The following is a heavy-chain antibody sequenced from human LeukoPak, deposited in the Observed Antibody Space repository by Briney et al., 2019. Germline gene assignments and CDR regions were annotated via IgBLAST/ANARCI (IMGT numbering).Heavy chain of an antibody. CDR3: ARGRETNGRTYYYYYYGMDV. Sequence: SETLSLTCTVSGGSISSSSYYWGWIRQPPGKGLEWIGSIYYSGSTYCNPSLKSRVTISVDTSKNQFSLKLSSVTAADTAVYYCARGRETNGRTYYYYYYGMDVWGQGTTVTVSS. V-gene: IGHV4-39*01. D-gene: IGHD2-8*01. J-gene: IGHJ6*02. CDR1: GGSISSSSYY. CDR2: IYYSGST.